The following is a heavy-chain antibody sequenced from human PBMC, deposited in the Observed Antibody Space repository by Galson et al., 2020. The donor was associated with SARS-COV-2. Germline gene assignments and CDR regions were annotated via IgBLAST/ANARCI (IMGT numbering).Heavy chain of an antibody. Sequence: SETLSLTCTVSGGSISSYYWSWIRQPPGKGLEWIGYIYYSGSTNYNPSLKSRVTISVDTSKNQFSLKLSSVTAADTAVYYCARGTGDLGGDFAYWGQGTLVTVSS. CDR3: ARGTGDLGGDFAY. D-gene: IGHD7-27*01. CDR2: IYYSGST. CDR1: GGSISSYY. J-gene: IGHJ4*02. V-gene: IGHV4-59*01.